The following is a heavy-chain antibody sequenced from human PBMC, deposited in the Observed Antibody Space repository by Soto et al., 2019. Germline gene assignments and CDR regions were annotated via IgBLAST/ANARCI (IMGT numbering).Heavy chain of an antibody. CDR3: ASSNIAAAGFYYYGMDV. D-gene: IGHD6-13*01. J-gene: IGHJ6*02. CDR1: GGSISSYY. Sequence: QVQLQGSGPGLVKPSETLSLTSTFAGGSISSYYWSWSRQPPGKGLEWIGYIYYSGSPNYNPSLKSRVTISVDTSKNQFSLKLSSVTAADTAVYYCASSNIAAAGFYYYGMDVWGRGTTVTVSS. CDR2: IYYSGSP. V-gene: IGHV4-59*01.